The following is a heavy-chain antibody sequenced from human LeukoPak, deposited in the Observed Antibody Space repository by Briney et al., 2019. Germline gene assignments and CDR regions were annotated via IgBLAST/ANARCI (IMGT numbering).Heavy chain of an antibody. CDR2: ISSSGSTI. Sequence: PGGSLRLSCAASGFTFSDYYMSRIRQAPGKGLEWVSYISSSGSTIYYADSVKGRFTTSRDNAKNSLYLQMNSLRAEDTAVYYCASQVEMATIDAFDIWGQGTMVTVSS. CDR3: ASQVEMATIDAFDI. CDR1: GFTFSDYY. D-gene: IGHD5-24*01. V-gene: IGHV3-11*04. J-gene: IGHJ3*02.